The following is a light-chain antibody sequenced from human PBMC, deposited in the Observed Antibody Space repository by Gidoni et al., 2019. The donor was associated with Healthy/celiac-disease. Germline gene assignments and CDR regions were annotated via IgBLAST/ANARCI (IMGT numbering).Light chain of an antibody. J-gene: IGKJ4*01. V-gene: IGKV3-20*01. Sequence: ELALTQSPGTLSFSPVELPTLTCRARRRVSSSFLAWYQQNPGQAPRLPIYGASSRATGIPDRFSGSGCGTDFTLTISRLEPEDLAVYYCQQYGRSPPKLPFGGGTKVEIK. CDR2: GAS. CDR1: RRVSSSF. CDR3: QQYGRSPPKLP.